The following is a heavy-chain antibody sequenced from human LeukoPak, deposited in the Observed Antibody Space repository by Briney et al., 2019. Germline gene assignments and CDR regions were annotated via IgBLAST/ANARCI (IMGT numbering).Heavy chain of an antibody. V-gene: IGHV3-23*01. D-gene: IGHD3-10*02. J-gene: IGHJ6*04. CDR2: ISGSGGST. CDR3: AELGITMIGGV. CDR1: GFTFSSYA. Sequence: AGGSLRLSCAASGFTFSSYAMSWVRQAPGKGLEWVSEISGSGGSTYYADSAKGRFTISRDNSKNTLYLQMNSLRAEDTAVYYCAELGITMIGGVWGKGTTVTISS.